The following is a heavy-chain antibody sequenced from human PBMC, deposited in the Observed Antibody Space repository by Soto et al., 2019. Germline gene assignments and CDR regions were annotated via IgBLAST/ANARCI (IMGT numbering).Heavy chain of an antibody. D-gene: IGHD2-2*01. J-gene: IGHJ6*02. Sequence: PGGSLRLSCAASGFTFSDYYMSWIRQAQGKGLEWISYISGSGSVTYYADSVKGRFTVSRDNAKNSLYLQVNSLRAEDTAVYYCAREDTGDCTGTSCSNYDYYGVDVWGQGTSVTVSS. CDR2: ISGSGSVT. V-gene: IGHV3-11*01. CDR1: GFTFSDYY. CDR3: AREDTGDCTGTSCSNYDYYGVDV.